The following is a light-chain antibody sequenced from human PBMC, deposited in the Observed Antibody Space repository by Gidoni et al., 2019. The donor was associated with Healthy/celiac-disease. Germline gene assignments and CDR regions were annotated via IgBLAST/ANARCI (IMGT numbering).Light chain of an antibody. V-gene: IGLV3-21*04. J-gene: IGLJ2*01. CDR2: YDS. Sequence: PGKTARITCGGNNIGSKSVHWYQQKPGQAPVLVIYYDSDRPSGIPERFSGSNSGNTATLTISRVEAGDEADYYCQVWDSSSDHVVFGGGTKLT. CDR3: QVWDSSSDHVV. CDR1: NIGSKS.